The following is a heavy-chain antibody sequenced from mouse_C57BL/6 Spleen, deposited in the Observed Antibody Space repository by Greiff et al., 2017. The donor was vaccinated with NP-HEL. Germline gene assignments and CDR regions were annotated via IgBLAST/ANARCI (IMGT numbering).Heavy chain of an antibody. J-gene: IGHJ4*01. Sequence: QVQLQQSGAELVRPGASVKLSCKASGYTFTDYYINWVKQRPGQGLEWIARIYPGSGNTYYNEKFKGKATLTAEKSSSTAYMQLSSLTSEDSAVYFCARFDDYQYYYAMDYWGQGTSVTVSS. CDR2: IYPGSGNT. V-gene: IGHV1-76*01. CDR3: ARFDDYQYYYAMDY. CDR1: GYTFTDYY. D-gene: IGHD2-4*01.